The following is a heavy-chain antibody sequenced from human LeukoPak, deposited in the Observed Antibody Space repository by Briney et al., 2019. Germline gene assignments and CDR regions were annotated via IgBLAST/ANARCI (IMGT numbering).Heavy chain of an antibody. CDR2: IKEDGSDL. V-gene: IGHV3-7*01. CDR1: GFTFTTNW. D-gene: IGHD3-10*01. J-gene: IGHJ5*02. CDR3: ARRLLAVRGVIRDWFDP. Sequence: GGSLRISCAASGFTFTTNWMSWVRQAPEKGLESVAHIKEDGSDLHYVDSVKGRFTISSDNAENSLYLQMDSLRAEDTAVYYCARRLLAVRGVIRDWFDPWGQGTLVTVSS.